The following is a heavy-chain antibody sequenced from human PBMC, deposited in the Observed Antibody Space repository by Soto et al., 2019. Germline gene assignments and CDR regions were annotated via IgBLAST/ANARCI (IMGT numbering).Heavy chain of an antibody. D-gene: IGHD1-26*01. V-gene: IGHV3-30-3*01. CDR3: ARDSGSYEFDY. J-gene: IGHJ4*02. CDR2: ISYDGSNK. Sequence: VAVISYDGSNKYYADSVKGRFTISRDNSKNTLYLQMNSLRAEDTAVYYCARDSGSYEFDYWGQGTLVTVSS.